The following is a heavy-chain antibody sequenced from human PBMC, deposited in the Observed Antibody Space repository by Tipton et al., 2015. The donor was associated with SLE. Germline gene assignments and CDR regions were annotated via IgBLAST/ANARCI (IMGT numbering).Heavy chain of an antibody. CDR2: INPSGGSS. Sequence: QLVQSGAEVKKPGASVKVSCKASGYTFTDYYVHWVRQAPGQGLEWVGIINPSGGSSSYAQKFQGRVTMTRDTSTTTVYMEVSSLRSEDTAVFYCARDLVPTIAARSEGNWFDPWGQGTLVTVSS. V-gene: IGHV1-46*01. D-gene: IGHD6-6*01. J-gene: IGHJ5*02. CDR3: ARDLVPTIAARSEGNWFDP. CDR1: GYTFTDYY.